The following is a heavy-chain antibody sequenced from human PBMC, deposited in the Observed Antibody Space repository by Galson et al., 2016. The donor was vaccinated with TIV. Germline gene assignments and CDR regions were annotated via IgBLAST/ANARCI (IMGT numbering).Heavy chain of an antibody. CDR1: GGSISHYY. CDR3: ARTAYWSGYEDF. D-gene: IGHD3-3*01. Sequence: TLSLTCTVSGGSISHYYWSWIRQAPGKGLDWIGYIYYTGTTHYSSSLKSRVTISVHMSKNQFSLHLDSVTAADTAVYYCARTAYWSGYEDFWGQGTLVTGSS. J-gene: IGHJ4*02. V-gene: IGHV4-59*01. CDR2: IYYTGTT.